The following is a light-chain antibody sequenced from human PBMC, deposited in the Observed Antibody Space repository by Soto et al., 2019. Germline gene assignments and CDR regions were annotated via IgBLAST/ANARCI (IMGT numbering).Light chain of an antibody. CDR1: QNVRKN. J-gene: IGKJ5*01. V-gene: IGKV3-15*01. Sequence: EIVMTQSPATLSVSPGERATLSCRARQNVRKNLAWYQQKPGQAPRLLIYGASTRATGIPARFSGDGSGTEFTLTIDSLQSEDFVVYYCLQYDGWPLTFGQGTRLEN. CDR3: LQYDGWPLT. CDR2: GAS.